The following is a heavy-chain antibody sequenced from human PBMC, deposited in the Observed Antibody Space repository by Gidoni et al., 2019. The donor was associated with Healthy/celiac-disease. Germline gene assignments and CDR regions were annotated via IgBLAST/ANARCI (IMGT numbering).Heavy chain of an antibody. J-gene: IGHJ5*02. CDR2: INAGNGNT. CDR3: ARGSGGYSNIWFDP. D-gene: IGHD5-12*01. Sequence: VQLVQSGAEVKKPGASVKVSCKASGYTFTSYAMHWVRQAPGQRLECMGWINAGNGNTKYSQKFQGRVTITRDPSASTAYMELSSLRSAHTAVYYCARGSGGYSNIWFDPCGQGTLVTVSS. CDR1: GYTFTSYA. V-gene: IGHV1-3*01.